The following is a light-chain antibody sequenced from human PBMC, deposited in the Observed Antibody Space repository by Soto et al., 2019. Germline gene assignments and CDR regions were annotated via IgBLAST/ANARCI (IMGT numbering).Light chain of an antibody. J-gene: IGLJ3*02. CDR2: EGS. V-gene: IGLV2-23*03. CDR1: SSDVGSYNL. Sequence: QSALTQPASVSGSPGQSITISCTGTSSDVGSYNLVSWYQQHPGKAPKLMIYEGSKRPSGVSNRFSGSKSGNTASLTISGLQAEGEADYYGSSYAGSTPFKGVFGGGTQLTAL. CDR3: SSYAGSTPFKGV.